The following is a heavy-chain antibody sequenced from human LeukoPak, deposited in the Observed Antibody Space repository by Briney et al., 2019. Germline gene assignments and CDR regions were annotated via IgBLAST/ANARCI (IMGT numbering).Heavy chain of an antibody. V-gene: IGHV1-2*02. CDR1: GYTFTGYY. J-gene: IGHJ5*02. D-gene: IGHD2-2*02. CDR3: ARGVVPAAILLLGWFDP. CDR2: INPNSGGT. Sequence: GASVKVSCKASGYTFTGYYMHWVRQAPGQGLEWMGWINPNSGGTNYAQKFQGRVTMTRDTSISTAYMELSRLRSDDTAVYYCARGVVPAAILLLGWFDPWGQGTLVTVSS.